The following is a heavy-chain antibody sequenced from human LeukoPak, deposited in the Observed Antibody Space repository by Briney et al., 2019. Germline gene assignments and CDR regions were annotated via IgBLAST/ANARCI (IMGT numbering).Heavy chain of an antibody. CDR2: MKPNRGNT. Sequence: ASVKVSCKASGYTFTSYDINWVRQATGQGLEWMGWMKPNRGNTGYAQKFQGRVTMTRNTSISTAYMELSSLRSEDTAVYYCARARPNYYYYYGMDVWGQGTTVTVSS. J-gene: IGHJ6*02. V-gene: IGHV1-8*01. CDR3: ARARPNYYYYYGMDV. CDR1: GYTFTSYD.